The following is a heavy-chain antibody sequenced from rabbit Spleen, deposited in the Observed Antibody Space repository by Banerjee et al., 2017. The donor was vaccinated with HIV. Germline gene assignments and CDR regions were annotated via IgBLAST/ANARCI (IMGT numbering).Heavy chain of an antibody. Sequence: QEQLVESGGGLVKPEGSLTLTCTASGFSFSSSYYMCWVRQAPGKGLEWIACIYEGTSGSTYYASWAKGRFTISKTSSTTVDLKMTSLTGADTATYFCARAASTYGYAMGLWGPGTLVTVS. CDR3: ARAASTYGYAMGL. J-gene: IGHJ4*01. V-gene: IGHV1S45*01. CDR1: GFSFSSSYY. D-gene: IGHD6-1*01. CDR2: IYEGTSGST.